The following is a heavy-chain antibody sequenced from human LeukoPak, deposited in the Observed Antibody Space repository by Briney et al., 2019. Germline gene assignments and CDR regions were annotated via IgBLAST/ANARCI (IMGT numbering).Heavy chain of an antibody. CDR3: AKDMGTVVVPAAMGIDY. CDR1: GFSFDEHA. CDR2: ISWNSGSI. V-gene: IGHV3-9*01. D-gene: IGHD2-2*03. Sequence: GWSLRLSCAASGFSFDEHAMHWVRPAPGKGLEWVSGISWNSGSIGYADSVRGRFTISRDNTKNSLYLQMNSLRPEDTALYYCAKDMGTVVVPAAMGIDYWGQGTLVTVSS. J-gene: IGHJ4*02.